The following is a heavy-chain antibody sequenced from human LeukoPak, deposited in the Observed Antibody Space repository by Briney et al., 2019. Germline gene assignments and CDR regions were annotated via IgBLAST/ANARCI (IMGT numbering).Heavy chain of an antibody. J-gene: IGHJ6*04. Sequence: SETLSLACAVYGGSFSGYYWSWIRQPPGKGLEWIGEINHSGSTNYNPSLKSRVTISVDTSKNQFSLKLSSVTAADTAVYYCARVPYYGSGSAYYYYAMDVWGKGTTVTVSS. CDR3: ARVPYYGSGSAYYYYAMDV. D-gene: IGHD3-10*01. CDR1: GGSFSGYY. CDR2: INHSGST. V-gene: IGHV4-34*01.